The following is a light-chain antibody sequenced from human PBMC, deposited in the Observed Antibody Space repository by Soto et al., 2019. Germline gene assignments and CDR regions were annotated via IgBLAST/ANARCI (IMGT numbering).Light chain of an antibody. CDR3: QVWDSSSDHYV. CDR1: SSNIGSNY. Sequence: QLVLTQPPSASGTPGQRVTISCSGSSSNIGSNYVYWYQQLPGTAPKLLIYRNNQRPSGVPDRFSGSKSGTSASLAISGLRSEDEADYYCQVWDSSSDHYVFGTGTKVTVL. V-gene: IGLV1-47*01. CDR2: RNN. J-gene: IGLJ1*01.